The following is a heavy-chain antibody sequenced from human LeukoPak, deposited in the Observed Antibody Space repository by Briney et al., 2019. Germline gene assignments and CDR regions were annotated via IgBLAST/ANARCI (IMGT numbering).Heavy chain of an antibody. CDR1: GYTFTDYY. V-gene: IGHV1-2*02. CDR2: VNPHSGCT. CDR3: AKTDNKYDSRLLFN. Sequence: ASVKVSCKASGYTFTDYYIHWVRQAPGHGLEWMGWVNPHSGCTNFAQRFRGRVSLNRDTSVTTACMELNRLEPGDTAIYYCAKTDNKYDSRLLFNWGQGTQIIVSS. D-gene: IGHD3-22*01. J-gene: IGHJ4*02.